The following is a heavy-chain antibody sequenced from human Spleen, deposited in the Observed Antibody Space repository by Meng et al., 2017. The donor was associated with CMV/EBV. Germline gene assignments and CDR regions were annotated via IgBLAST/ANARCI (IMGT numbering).Heavy chain of an antibody. CDR2: IDYSGRT. J-gene: IGHJ4*02. CDR1: GGSFKGYY. Sequence: TLSLTCAVYGGSFKGYYWSWIRQPPGKGLEWIGEIDYSGRTNYDPSLKSRVTILVDTSKNQFSLKLHSVTAADTAVYYCARGRKVDSWGQGTLVTVSS. V-gene: IGHV4-34*01. CDR3: ARGRKVDS.